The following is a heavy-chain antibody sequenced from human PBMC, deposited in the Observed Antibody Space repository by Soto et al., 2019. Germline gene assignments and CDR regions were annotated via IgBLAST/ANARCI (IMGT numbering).Heavy chain of an antibody. J-gene: IGHJ6*02. CDR2: IFHSGTT. D-gene: IGHD3-16*01. V-gene: IGHV4-59*01. CDR3: ARHFHYDYVWEIPKPYYYGMDV. Sequence: SETLSLTCTVSGASISSSYWSWIWQSPGKGLGWIGYIFHSGTTNYNPSLKSRVTISVDTSKNQFSLNLSSLTTADTAIYYCARHFHYDYVWEIPKPYYYGMDVWGQGTTVTVSS. CDR1: GASISSSY.